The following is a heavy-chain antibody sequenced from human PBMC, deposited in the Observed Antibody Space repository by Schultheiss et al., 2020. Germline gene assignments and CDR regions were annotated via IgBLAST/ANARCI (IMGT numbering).Heavy chain of an antibody. CDR2: INHSGST. D-gene: IGHD4-23*01. V-gene: IGHV4-34*01. CDR1: GGSISSYY. J-gene: IGHJ4*02. Sequence: GSLRLSCTVSGGSISSYYWSWIRQPPGKGLEWIGEINHSGSTNYNPSLKSRVTISVDTSKNQFSLKLSSVTAADTAVYYCARGHSDLRWPARPLDYWGQGTLVTVSS. CDR3: ARGHSDLRWPARPLDY.